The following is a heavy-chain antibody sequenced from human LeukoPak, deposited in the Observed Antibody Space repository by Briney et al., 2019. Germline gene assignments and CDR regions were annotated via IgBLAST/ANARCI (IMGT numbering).Heavy chain of an antibody. J-gene: IGHJ4*02. CDR3: ASPVFGGLTTRGAFDY. V-gene: IGHV3-23*01. Sequence: GGSLRLSCAASGFTFYDYGMTWVRQAPGKGLEWVSTISGSGLSTYYADSVKGRFTISRDNSNNTVFLQMNSLRAEDTAVYYCASPVFGGLTTRGAFDYWGQGTLVTVSS. D-gene: IGHD3-10*01. CDR2: ISGSGLST. CDR1: GFTFYDYG.